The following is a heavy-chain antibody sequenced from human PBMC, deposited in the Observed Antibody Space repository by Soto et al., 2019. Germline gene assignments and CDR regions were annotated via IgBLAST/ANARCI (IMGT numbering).Heavy chain of an antibody. Sequence: SETLSLTCSVSGDSSSTYYWGWIRQPPGKGLEWIGYIYYSGSTYYNPSLKSRVTISVDTSKNQFSLKLSSVTAADTAVYYCARLWATILWFDPWGQGTLVTVS. V-gene: IGHV4-59*04. CDR3: ARLWATILWFDP. J-gene: IGHJ5*02. D-gene: IGHD5-12*01. CDR2: IYYSGST. CDR1: GDSSSTYY.